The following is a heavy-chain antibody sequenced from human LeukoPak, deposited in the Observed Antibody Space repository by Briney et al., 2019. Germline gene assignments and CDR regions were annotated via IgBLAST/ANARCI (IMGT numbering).Heavy chain of an antibody. Sequence: SETLSLTCTVSGGSISSSSYYWGWIRQPPGKGLEWIGSIYYSGSTYYNPSLKSRVTISVDTSKNQFSLKLSSVTAADTAVYYCASGLRYFDWSPPYDAFDIWGQGTMVTVSS. CDR1: GGSISSSSYY. V-gene: IGHV4-39*01. CDR3: ASGLRYFDWSPPYDAFDI. D-gene: IGHD3-9*01. J-gene: IGHJ3*02. CDR2: IYYSGST.